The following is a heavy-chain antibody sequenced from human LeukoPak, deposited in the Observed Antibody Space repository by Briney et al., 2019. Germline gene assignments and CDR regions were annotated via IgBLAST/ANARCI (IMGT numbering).Heavy chain of an antibody. CDR3: ARDDGSGSYPRDWFDP. D-gene: IGHD3-10*01. Sequence: SETLSLTCTVSGYSISSGYYWGWIRQPPGKGLEWIGSIYHSGSTYYNPSLKSRVTISVDTSKNQFSLKLNSVTAADTAVYYCARDDGSGSYPRDWFDPWGQGTLVTVSS. J-gene: IGHJ5*02. CDR2: IYHSGST. V-gene: IGHV4-38-2*02. CDR1: GYSISSGYY.